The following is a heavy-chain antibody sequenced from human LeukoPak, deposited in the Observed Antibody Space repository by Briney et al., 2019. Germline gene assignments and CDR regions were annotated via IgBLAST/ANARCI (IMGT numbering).Heavy chain of an antibody. CDR3: ARDLTTDDY. V-gene: IGHV4-34*01. CDR2: INHSGST. J-gene: IGHJ4*02. Sequence: SETLSLTCAVYGGSFSGYYWSWIRQPPGKGLEWIGEINHSGSTNYNPSLKSRVTISVDTSKNQFFLKLSSVTAADTAVYYCARDLTTDDYWGQGTLVTVSS. D-gene: IGHD4-17*01. CDR1: GGSFSGYY.